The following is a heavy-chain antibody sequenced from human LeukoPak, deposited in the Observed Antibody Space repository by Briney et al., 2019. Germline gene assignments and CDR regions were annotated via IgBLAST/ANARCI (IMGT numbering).Heavy chain of an antibody. J-gene: IGHJ4*02. D-gene: IGHD3-22*01. CDR3: ARDWDYYDSSGLSDY. CDR2: INPNSCGT. CDR1: GYTFTVYY. Sequence: ASVKVSCKASGYTFTVYYMHGVQQAPGQALEGRGWINPNSCGTNFAEKFEGRVTMTRDTSITTAYMELSRLKSDDTAVYYCARDWDYYDSSGLSDYWGQGTLVTVSS. V-gene: IGHV1-2*02.